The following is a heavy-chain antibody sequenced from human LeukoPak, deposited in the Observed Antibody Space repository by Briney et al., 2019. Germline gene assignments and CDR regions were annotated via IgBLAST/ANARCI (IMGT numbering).Heavy chain of an antibody. Sequence: GASVKVSCKASGGTFSSYAISWVRQAPGQGLEWMGRIIPILGMANYAQRFQGRVTITADKSTSTAYMELSSLRSEDTAVYYCARDLKGVRYGMDVWGQGTTVTVSS. CDR1: GGTFSSYA. CDR2: IIPILGMA. D-gene: IGHD3-10*02. V-gene: IGHV1-69*04. CDR3: ARDLKGVRYGMDV. J-gene: IGHJ6*02.